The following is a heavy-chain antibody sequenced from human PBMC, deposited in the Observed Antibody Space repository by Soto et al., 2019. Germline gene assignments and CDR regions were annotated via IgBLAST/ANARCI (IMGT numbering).Heavy chain of an antibody. D-gene: IGHD1-26*01. CDR3: ASGRYGDY. V-gene: IGHV1-18*01. CDR2: ISAHNGNT. Sequence: QVHLVQSGAEVKKPGASVKVSCKGSGYGFTTYGITWVRQAPGQGLEWMAWISAHNGNTNYAQKLQGRVTVTRDTSTSTAYMELRSVRSDDTAVYYCASGRYGDYWGQGALVTVSS. J-gene: IGHJ4*02. CDR1: GYGFTTYG.